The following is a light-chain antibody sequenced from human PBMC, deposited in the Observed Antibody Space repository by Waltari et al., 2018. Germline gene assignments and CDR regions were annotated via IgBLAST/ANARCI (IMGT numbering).Light chain of an antibody. V-gene: IGLV3-21*02. CDR1: NIGSKS. CDR2: DDS. CDR3: QVWDSGSGHPHVV. Sequence: SYVLTQPPSVSVAPGQTASITCGGDNIGSKSVHWYQQKAGQAPVLVVHDDSDRPSGTPERLPGSNSGNTATLTISRVEAGDEADFYCQVWDSGSGHPHVVFGGGTRLTVL. J-gene: IGLJ2*01.